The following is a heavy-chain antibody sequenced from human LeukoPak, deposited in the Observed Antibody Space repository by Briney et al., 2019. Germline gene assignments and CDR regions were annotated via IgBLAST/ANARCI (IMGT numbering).Heavy chain of an antibody. CDR1: GYTFTGYY. J-gene: IGHJ4*02. V-gene: IGHV1-2*02. CDR3: AKEGEYGSGYFYVFDD. D-gene: IGHD3-22*01. Sequence: ASMTVSCKASGYTFTGYYMHWVRQAPGQGLEWMGWINPNSGRTNYPQKFEGRVTMTRDTSISTVYMDLRRLTSDDTAMYYCAKEGEYGSGYFYVFDDWGQGTLVTVSS. CDR2: INPNSGRT.